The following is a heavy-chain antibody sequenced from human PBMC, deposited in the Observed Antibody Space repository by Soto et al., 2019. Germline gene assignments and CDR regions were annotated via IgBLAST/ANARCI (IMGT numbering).Heavy chain of an antibody. J-gene: IGHJ6*02. V-gene: IGHV1-69*01. CDR2: IIPIFGTA. D-gene: IGHD1-7*01. CDR3: ARECELELRDYYGMDV. CDR1: GGTFSSYA. Sequence: QVQLVQSGAEVKKPRSSVKVSCKASGGTFSSYAISWVRQAPGQGLEWMGGIIPIFGTANYAQKFQGRVTITADESTSTAYMELSSLRSEDTAVYYCARECELELRDYYGMDVWGQGTTVTVSS.